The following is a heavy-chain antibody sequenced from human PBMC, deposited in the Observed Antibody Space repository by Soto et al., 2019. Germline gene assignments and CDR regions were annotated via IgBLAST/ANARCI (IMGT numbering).Heavy chain of an antibody. CDR3: ANTFKGRRQDYWYFDL. CDR2: IYYSGST. V-gene: IGHV4-59*08. CDR1: GGSISSYY. D-gene: IGHD3-10*01. Sequence: SETLSLTCTVSGGSISSYYWSWIRQPPGKGLGWIGYIYYSGSTNYNPSLKSRVTISVDTSKNQFSLKLSSVTAADTAVYYCANTFKGRRQDYWYFDLWGRGTLVTVSS. J-gene: IGHJ2*01.